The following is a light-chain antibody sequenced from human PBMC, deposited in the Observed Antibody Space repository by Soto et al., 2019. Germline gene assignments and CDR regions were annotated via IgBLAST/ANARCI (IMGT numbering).Light chain of an antibody. CDR2: DVT. J-gene: IGLJ2*01. V-gene: IGLV2-14*01. CDR1: SSDVGGHNF. CDR3: NSYTSTFTWV. Sequence: QSALTQPASVSGSPGQSITISCTGTSSDVGGHNFVSWYQQHPGQAPKLIIYDVTHRPSGVSDRFSGSKAGNTASLTISGLQADDEADYYCNSYTSTFTWVFGGGTKLTVL.